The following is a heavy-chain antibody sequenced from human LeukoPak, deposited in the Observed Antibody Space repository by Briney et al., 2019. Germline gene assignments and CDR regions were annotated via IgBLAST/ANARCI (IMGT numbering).Heavy chain of an antibody. J-gene: IGHJ6*02. CDR2: ISPEGSGT. CDR1: GFSLSGYW. D-gene: IGHD2-8*02. Sequence: TGGSLRLSCAASGFSLSGYWMHWVRQAPGKGLVWVSRISPEGSGTTYVDSVKGRFTISRDNAKNTLYLQMNSLRDEDAAVYHCTRVQAGRSGLMDVWGRGTTVTVSS. CDR3: TRVQAGRSGLMDV. V-gene: IGHV3-74*01.